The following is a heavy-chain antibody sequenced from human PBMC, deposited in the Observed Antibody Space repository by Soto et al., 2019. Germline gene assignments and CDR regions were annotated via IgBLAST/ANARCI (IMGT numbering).Heavy chain of an antibody. D-gene: IGHD1-26*01. CDR2: ISYDGSNK. J-gene: IGHJ3*02. Sequence: GGSLRLSCAASGFTFSSYAMHWVRQAPGKGLEWVAVISYDGSNKYYADSVKGRFTISRDNSKNTLYLQMNSLRAEDTAVYYCARPSIVGATSAFDIWGQGTRATV. V-gene: IGHV3-30-3*01. CDR3: ARPSIVGATSAFDI. CDR1: GFTFSSYA.